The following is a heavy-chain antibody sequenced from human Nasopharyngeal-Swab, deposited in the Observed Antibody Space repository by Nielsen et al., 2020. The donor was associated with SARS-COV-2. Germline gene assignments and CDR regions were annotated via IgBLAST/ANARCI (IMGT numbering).Heavy chain of an antibody. D-gene: IGHD6-13*01. Sequence: GGSLRLSCAASGFTFSNAWMSCVRPAPGKGLEWVGRIKSKTDGGTTDYAAPVKGRFTISRDDPKNTLYLQMNSLKTEDTAVYYCTTFSSSWYPPLDYWGQGTLVTVAS. V-gene: IGHV3-15*01. CDR2: IKSKTDGGTT. CDR1: GFTFSNAW. J-gene: IGHJ4*02. CDR3: TTFSSSWYPPLDY.